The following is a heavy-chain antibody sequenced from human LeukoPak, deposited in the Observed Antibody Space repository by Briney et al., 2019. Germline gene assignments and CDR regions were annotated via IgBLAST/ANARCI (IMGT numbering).Heavy chain of an antibody. CDR1: GDSISSGDYD. J-gene: IGHJ4*02. V-gene: IGHV4-30-4*08. CDR3: AGIYCSGGSCYFDY. CDR2: IYYSGST. D-gene: IGHD2-15*01. Sequence: PSQTLSLTCTVSGDSISSGDYDWSSIRQPPGKGLDWIGYIYYSGSTYYNPSLKSRVTISVDTSKNQFSLKLSSVTAADTAVYYCAGIYCSGGSCYFDYWGQGTLVTVSS.